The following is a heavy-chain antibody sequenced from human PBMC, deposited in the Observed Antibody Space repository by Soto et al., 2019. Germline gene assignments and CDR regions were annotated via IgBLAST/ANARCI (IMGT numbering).Heavy chain of an antibody. Sequence: GGSLRLSCAASGFTFSSYAMHWVRQAPGKGLEWVAVISYDGSNKYYADSVKGRFTISRDNSKNTLYLQMNSLRAEDTAVYYCARHQPGDYDAFDIWGQGTMVTVSS. J-gene: IGHJ3*02. V-gene: IGHV3-30*04. D-gene: IGHD4-17*01. CDR2: ISYDGSNK. CDR1: GFTFSSYA. CDR3: ARHQPGDYDAFDI.